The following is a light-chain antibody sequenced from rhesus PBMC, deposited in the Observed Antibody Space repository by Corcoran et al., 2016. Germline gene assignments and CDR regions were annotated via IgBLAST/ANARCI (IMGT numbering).Light chain of an antibody. CDR1: QGIYNA. Sequence: DIQMTQSPSSLSASVGDKVTITCRASQGIYNALACYQQKPGKAPNLLIYAASTLKIGVPSRFSGSGSGTNFTLTISSLQPEDFAVYYCQQRNSYPFTFGPGTKLDIK. CDR3: QQRNSYPFT. J-gene: IGKJ3*01. V-gene: IGKV1-33*01. CDR2: AAS.